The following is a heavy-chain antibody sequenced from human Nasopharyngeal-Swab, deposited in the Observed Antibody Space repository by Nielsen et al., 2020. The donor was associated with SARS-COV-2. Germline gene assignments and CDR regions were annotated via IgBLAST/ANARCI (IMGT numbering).Heavy chain of an antibody. V-gene: IGHV3-33*01. CDR2: IWYEGSNK. J-gene: IGHJ6*03. CDR1: GFTFSSYG. D-gene: IGHD2-8*01. CDR3: ARDGPSGYCTNGVCYSYYMDV. Sequence: GESLKISCAASGFTFSSYGMHWVRQAPGKGLEWVAVIWYEGSNKYYADSVKGRFTISRDNPKNTLYLQMNSLRAEDTAVYYCARDGPSGYCTNGVCYSYYMDVWGKGTTVPSP.